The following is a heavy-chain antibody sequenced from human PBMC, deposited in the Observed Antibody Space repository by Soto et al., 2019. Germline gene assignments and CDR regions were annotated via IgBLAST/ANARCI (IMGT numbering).Heavy chain of an antibody. CDR2: IVAGGGNT. D-gene: IGHD3-22*01. J-gene: IGHJ3*02. V-gene: IGHV1-58*01. CDR1: GFTFTSSA. Sequence: SVKVSCKASGFTFTSSAVQWVQQARGQRLEWIGWIVAGGGNTNYAQKFQGRVTMTRDTSTSTVYMELSSLRSEDTAVYYCARRNYYDSSGYSHDAFDIWGQGTMVTVSS. CDR3: ARRNYYDSSGYSHDAFDI.